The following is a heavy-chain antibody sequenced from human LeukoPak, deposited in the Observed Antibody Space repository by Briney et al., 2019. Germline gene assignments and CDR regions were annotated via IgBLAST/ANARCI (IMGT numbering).Heavy chain of an antibody. CDR3: ATAGGQWLPPLY. D-gene: IGHD6-19*01. Sequence: GGSLRLSCAASGFTFSSYSMNWVRQAPGKGPEWISYISSSGSTIYYADSVKGRFTISRDNDKNSLYLQMNSLRAEDTAVYYCATAGGQWLPPLYWGQGTLVTVSS. CDR2: ISSSGSTI. J-gene: IGHJ4*02. CDR1: GFTFSSYS. V-gene: IGHV3-48*04.